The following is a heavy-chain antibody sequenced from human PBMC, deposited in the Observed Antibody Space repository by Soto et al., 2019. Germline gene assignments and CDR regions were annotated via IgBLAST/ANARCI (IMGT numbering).Heavy chain of an antibody. CDR3: ARRYSYDGSGYLRGGDN. J-gene: IGHJ4*02. D-gene: IGHD3-22*01. CDR1: GFTVSSNY. V-gene: IGHV3-66*04. CDR2: IYSDAGGGST. Sequence: EVQLVESGGDLVQPGGSLRLSCAASGFTVSSNYMRWVRQAPGKGLEWVSAIYSDAGGGSTYYADSVKGRFTISRDNSRNILYLQMNSLRDDDTAVYYCARRYSYDGSGYLRGGDNWGQGTLVTVSS.